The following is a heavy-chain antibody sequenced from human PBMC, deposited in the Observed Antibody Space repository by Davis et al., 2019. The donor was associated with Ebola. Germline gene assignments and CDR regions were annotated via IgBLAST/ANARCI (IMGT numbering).Heavy chain of an antibody. Sequence: PGGSLRLSCAASGFTFSSYWMSWVRQAPGKGLEWVANIKQDGSEKYYVDSVKGRFTISRDNSKNSLYLQMNSLRAEDTAVYYCARPGYSYGDYYYYYYMDVWGKGTTVTVSS. V-gene: IGHV3-7*01. J-gene: IGHJ6*03. CDR2: IKQDGSEK. CDR3: ARPGYSYGDYYYYYYMDV. D-gene: IGHD5-18*01. CDR1: GFTFSSYW.